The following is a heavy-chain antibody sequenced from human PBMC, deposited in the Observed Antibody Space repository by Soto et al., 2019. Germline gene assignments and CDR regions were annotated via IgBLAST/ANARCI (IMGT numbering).Heavy chain of an antibody. CDR1: GYTFTSYY. Sequence: ASVKVSCKESGYTFTSYYMHWVRQAPGQGLEWMGIINPSGGSTSYAQKFQGRVTMTRDTSTSTVYMELSSLRSEDTAVYYCAREYSSSSGPYYYYGMDVWGQGTTVTVSS. CDR2: INPSGGST. D-gene: IGHD6-6*01. J-gene: IGHJ6*02. V-gene: IGHV1-46*01. CDR3: AREYSSSSGPYYYYGMDV.